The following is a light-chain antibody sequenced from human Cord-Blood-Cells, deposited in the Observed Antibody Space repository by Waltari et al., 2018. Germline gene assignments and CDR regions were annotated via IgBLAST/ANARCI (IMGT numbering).Light chain of an antibody. CDR2: AAS. Sequence: DIQMNQSPSSLSASVGDRVTITCQASQDIRNYVNWYQQKPGKAPKLLIYAASNLVTGVPSXFSGSGSGTDFTFTISSLQPEDIATYYCQQYDNLPLTFGGGTKVEIK. CDR1: QDIRNY. CDR3: QQYDNLPLT. V-gene: IGKV1-33*01. J-gene: IGKJ4*01.